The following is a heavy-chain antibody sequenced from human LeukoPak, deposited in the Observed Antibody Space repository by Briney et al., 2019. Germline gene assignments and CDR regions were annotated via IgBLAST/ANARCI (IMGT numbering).Heavy chain of an antibody. V-gene: IGHV3-30*04. CDR3: ARSPNRYYFDY. Sequence: PGGSLRLSCAASGFTFSSYAMHWVRQAPGKGLEWVAVISYDGSNKYYADSVKGRFTISRDNSKNTLYLQMNSLRAEDTAVYYCARSPNRYYFDYWGQGTLVTVSS. J-gene: IGHJ4*02. CDR2: ISYDGSNK. D-gene: IGHD3-16*02. CDR1: GFTFSSYA.